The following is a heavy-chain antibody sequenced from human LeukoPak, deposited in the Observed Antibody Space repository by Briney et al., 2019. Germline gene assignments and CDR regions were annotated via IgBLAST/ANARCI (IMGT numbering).Heavy chain of an antibody. CDR3: AKEQAVAAAGPVYFDY. Sequence: PGGSLRLSCAASGFTFSTYDMNWVRQAPGKGLEWVSIITSSSYRYHGDSVKGRFTISRDNSKNTLYLQMNSLRAEDTAVYYCAKEQAVAAAGPVYFDYWGQGTLVTVSS. CDR1: GFTFSTYD. V-gene: IGHV3-21*01. J-gene: IGHJ4*02. CDR2: ITSSSYR. D-gene: IGHD6-13*01.